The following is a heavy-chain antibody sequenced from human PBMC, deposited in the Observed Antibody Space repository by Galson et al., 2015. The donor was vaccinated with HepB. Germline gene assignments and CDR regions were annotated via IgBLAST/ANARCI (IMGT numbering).Heavy chain of an antibody. CDR2: ISYDGSNK. CDR3: AREQGLIVVVRGYGMDV. J-gene: IGHJ6*02. D-gene: IGHD3-22*01. V-gene: IGHV3-30*04. CDR1: GFTFSSYA. Sequence: SLRLSCAASGFTFSSYAMHWVRQAPGKGLEWVAVISYDGSNKYYADSVKGRFTISRDNSKNTLYLQMNSLRAEDTAVYYCAREQGLIVVVRGYGMDVWGQGTTVTVSS.